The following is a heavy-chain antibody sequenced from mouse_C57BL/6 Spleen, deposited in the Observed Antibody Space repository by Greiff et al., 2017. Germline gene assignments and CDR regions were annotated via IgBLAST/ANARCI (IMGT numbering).Heavy chain of an antibody. V-gene: IGHV3-6*01. CDR1: GYSITSGSY. CDR2: ISYVGSN. J-gene: IGHJ4*01. CDR3: ARDQDWDGMDY. D-gene: IGHD4-1*01. Sequence: EVQLQQSGPGLVKPSQSLSLTCPVTGYSITSGSYWNWIRQFPGNKLEWMGYISYVGSNNYNPSPKNRITLTCAPSKNQVCLKLNSVTTEDTATYYSARDQDWDGMDYWGQGTSVTVSS.